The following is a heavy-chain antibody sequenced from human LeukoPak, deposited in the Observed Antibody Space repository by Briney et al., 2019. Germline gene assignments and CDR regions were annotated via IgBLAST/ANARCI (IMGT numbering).Heavy chain of an antibody. CDR1: GGSLSSNDDY. D-gene: IGHD6-13*01. J-gene: IGHJ4*02. CDR3: AGSLWQQQLVYFDY. V-gene: IGHV4-61*08. CDR2: IYYSGST. Sequence: SETLSLTCTVSGGSLSSNDDYWGWIRQPPGKGLEWIGYIYYSGSTNYNPSLKSRVTISVDTSKNQFSLKLSSVTAADTAVYYCAGSLWQQQLVYFDYWGQGTLVTVSS.